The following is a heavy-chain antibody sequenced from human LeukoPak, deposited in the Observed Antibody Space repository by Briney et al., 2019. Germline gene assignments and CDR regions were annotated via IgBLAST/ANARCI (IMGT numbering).Heavy chain of an antibody. D-gene: IGHD3-16*01. J-gene: IGHJ5*02. CDR3: ARDLSGRSRGNNWFDP. Sequence: SETLSLTCSVSGYSISSGYYWGWIRQPPGKGLEWIGSIYYSGSTYYNPSLKSRVTISVDTSKNQFSLKLSSVTAADTAVYYCARDLSGRSRGNNWFDPWGQGTLVTVSS. CDR2: IYYSGST. CDR1: GYSISSGYY. V-gene: IGHV4-38-2*02.